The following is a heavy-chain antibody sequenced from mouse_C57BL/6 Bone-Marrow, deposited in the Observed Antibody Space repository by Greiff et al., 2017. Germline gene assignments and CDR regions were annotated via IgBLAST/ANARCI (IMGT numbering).Heavy chain of an antibody. Sequence: EVKLMESGEGLVKPGGSLKLSCAASGFTFSSYAMSWVRQTPEKRLEWVAYISSGGDYIYYADTVKGRFTISRDNARNTLYLQMSSLKSEDTAMYYCTKYGNCDAMDYWGQGTSVTVSS. J-gene: IGHJ4*01. CDR3: TKYGNCDAMDY. CDR1: GFTFSSYA. V-gene: IGHV5-9-1*02. D-gene: IGHD2-1*01. CDR2: ISSGGDYI.